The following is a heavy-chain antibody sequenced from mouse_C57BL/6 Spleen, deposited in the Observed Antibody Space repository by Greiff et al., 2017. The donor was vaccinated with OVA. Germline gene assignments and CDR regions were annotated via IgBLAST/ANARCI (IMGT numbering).Heavy chain of an antibody. CDR1: GFTFSDYY. Sequence: VQVVESGGGLVQPGGSLKLSCAASGFTFSDYYLYWVRQTPVKRLEWVAYISNGGGSTYYPDTVKGRFTISRDNAKNTLYLQMSRLKSEDTAMYYCARGGYGYFDVWGTGTTVTVSS. CDR3: ARGGYGYFDV. CDR2: ISNGGGST. V-gene: IGHV5-12*01. J-gene: IGHJ1*03.